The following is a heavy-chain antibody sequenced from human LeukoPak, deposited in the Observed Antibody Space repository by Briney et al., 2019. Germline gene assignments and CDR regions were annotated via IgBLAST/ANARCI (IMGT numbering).Heavy chain of an antibody. J-gene: IGHJ4*02. CDR1: GFTFSSYA. CDR3: ARARCGNCSEQGLFDY. D-gene: IGHD2-15*01. Sequence: GGSLRLSCAASGFTFSSYAMHWVRQAPGKGLEWVAVISYDGSNKYYADSVKGRFTISRDNSKNTLYLQMNSLRAEDTAVYYCARARCGNCSEQGLFDYWGQGTLVTVSS. V-gene: IGHV3-30*04. CDR2: ISYDGSNK.